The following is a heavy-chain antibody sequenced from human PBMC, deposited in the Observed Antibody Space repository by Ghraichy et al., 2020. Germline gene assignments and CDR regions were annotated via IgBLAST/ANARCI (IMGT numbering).Heavy chain of an antibody. Sequence: ASVKVSCKASGYTFTSYAMHWVRQAPGQRLEWMGWINAGNGNTKYSQKFQGRVTITRDTSASTAYMELSSLRSEDTAVYYCASAYDILTGYLAFDIWGQGTMVTVSS. V-gene: IGHV1-3*01. D-gene: IGHD3-9*01. CDR1: GYTFTSYA. J-gene: IGHJ3*02. CDR2: INAGNGNT. CDR3: ASAYDILTGYLAFDI.